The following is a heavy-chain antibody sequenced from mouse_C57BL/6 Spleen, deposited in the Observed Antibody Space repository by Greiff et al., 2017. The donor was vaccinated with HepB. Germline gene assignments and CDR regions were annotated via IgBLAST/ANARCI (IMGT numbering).Heavy chain of an antibody. D-gene: IGHD1-1*01. J-gene: IGHJ4*01. CDR1: GYTFTSYW. Sequence: QVQLQQPGAELVKPGASVKMSCKASGYTFTSYWITWVKQRPGQGLEWIGDIYPGSGSTNYNEKFKSKATLTVDTSSSTAYMQLSSLTSEDSAVYYCARLHGSRGGDAMDYWGQGTSVTVSS. V-gene: IGHV1-55*01. CDR2: IYPGSGST. CDR3: ARLHGSRGGDAMDY.